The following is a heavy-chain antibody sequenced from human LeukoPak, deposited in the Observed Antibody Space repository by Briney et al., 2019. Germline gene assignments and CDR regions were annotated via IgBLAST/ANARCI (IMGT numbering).Heavy chain of an antibody. Sequence: PGGSLRLSCAASGFTFTIYWMSWVRQAPGKGLEWVANIKEDGSEKYYVDSVKGRFTISRDNAKNSLYLQMNSLTVEDTAVYYCARGGHYFFDNWGKGTLVTVSS. J-gene: IGHJ4*02. CDR2: IKEDGSEK. V-gene: IGHV3-7*01. CDR3: ARGGHYFFDN. CDR1: GFTFTIYW.